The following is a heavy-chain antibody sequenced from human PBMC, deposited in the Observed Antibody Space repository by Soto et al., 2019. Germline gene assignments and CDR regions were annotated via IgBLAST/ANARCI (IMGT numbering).Heavy chain of an antibody. CDR3: AKIESRFFYDSTGYYPFDY. CDR1: GFTFSSCA. Sequence: PGGSLRLSCAASGFTFSSCAMGWVRQAPGKGLEWVSGISGSGVSTYYADSVMGRFTISRDNSKNTVYLQMNGLRAEDTAVYYCAKIESRFFYDSTGYYPFDYWGQGTLVTVSS. D-gene: IGHD3-22*01. J-gene: IGHJ4*02. V-gene: IGHV3-23*01. CDR2: ISGSGVST.